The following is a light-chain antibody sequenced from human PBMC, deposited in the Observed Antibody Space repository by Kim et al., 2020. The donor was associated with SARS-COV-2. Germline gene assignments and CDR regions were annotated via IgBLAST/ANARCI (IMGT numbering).Light chain of an antibody. CDR1: SGHSRYA. CDR2: INSDGSH. J-gene: IGLJ2*01. V-gene: IGLV4-69*01. Sequence: QLVLTQSPSASASLGASVKLTCTLNSGHSRYAIAWHQQQPEKGPRYLMKINSDGSHSKGDGIPDRFSGSRSGAERYLTISSLQSEDEADYFCQTWGTGIVVFGGGTQLTVL. CDR3: QTWGTGIVV.